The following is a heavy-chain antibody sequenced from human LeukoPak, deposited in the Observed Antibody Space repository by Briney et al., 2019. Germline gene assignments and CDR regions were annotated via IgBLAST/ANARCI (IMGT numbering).Heavy chain of an antibody. D-gene: IGHD6-19*01. CDR3: ARAPYSSGWYEYYFDY. Sequence: SETLSLTCTVSGGSISSYYWSWIRQPPGKGLEWIGYIYYSGSTNYNPSLKSRVTISVDTSKNQFSLKLSSVTAADTAVYYCARAPYSSGWYEYYFDYWGQGTLVTVSS. CDR2: IYYSGST. J-gene: IGHJ4*02. CDR1: GGSISSYY. V-gene: IGHV4-59*12.